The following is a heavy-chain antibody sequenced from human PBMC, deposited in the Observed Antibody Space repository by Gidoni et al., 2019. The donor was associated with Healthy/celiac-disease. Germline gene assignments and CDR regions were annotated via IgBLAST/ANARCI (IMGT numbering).Heavy chain of an antibody. CDR2: ISYDGSNK. V-gene: IGHV3-30*03. CDR1: GFTFSSYG. Sequence: QVQLVESGGGVVQPGRSLRLSCAASGFTFSSYGMHWVRQAPGKGLEWVAVISYDGSNKYYADSVKGRFTISRDNSKNTLYLQMNSLRAEDTAVYYCASDDVGATIGMDYWGQGTLVTVSS. D-gene: IGHD1-26*01. CDR3: ASDDVGATIGMDY. J-gene: IGHJ4*02.